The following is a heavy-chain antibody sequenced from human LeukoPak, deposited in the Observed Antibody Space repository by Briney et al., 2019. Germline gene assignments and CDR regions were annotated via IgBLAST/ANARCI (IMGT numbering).Heavy chain of an antibody. J-gene: IGHJ4*02. D-gene: IGHD6-19*01. V-gene: IGHV4-39*07. CDR1: GVSISSSNSY. CDR3: ARLANGWPKTFDY. Sequence: SETLSLTCTVSGVSISSSNSYWGWTRQPPGKGLEWIGEINHSGSTNYNPSLKSRVTISVDTSKNQFSLKLSSVTAADTAVYYCARLANGWPKTFDYWGQGTLVTVSS. CDR2: INHSGST.